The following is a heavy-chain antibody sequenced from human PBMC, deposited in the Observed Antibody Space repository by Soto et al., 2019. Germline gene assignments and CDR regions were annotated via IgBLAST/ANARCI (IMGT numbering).Heavy chain of an antibody. CDR3: ARENCSGGSCPFDY. Sequence: PSETLSLTCTVSGGSISSYYWSWIRQPPGKGLEWIGYIYYSGSTNYNPSLKSRVTISVDTSKNQFSLKLSSVTAADTAVYYWARENCSGGSCPFDYWGQGTLVTVSS. V-gene: IGHV4-59*01. CDR1: GGSISSYY. J-gene: IGHJ4*02. D-gene: IGHD2-15*01. CDR2: IYYSGST.